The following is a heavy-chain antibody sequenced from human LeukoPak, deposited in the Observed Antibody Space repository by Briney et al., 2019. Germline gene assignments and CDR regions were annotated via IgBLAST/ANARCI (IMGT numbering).Heavy chain of an antibody. J-gene: IGHJ4*02. CDR2: IYHSGST. D-gene: IGHD3-3*01. V-gene: IGHV4-30-2*01. CDR3: ARASITIFGVVTPFDC. Sequence: SQTLSLTCTVSGGSISSGGYYWSWIRQPPGKGLEWIGYIYHSGSTYYNPSLKSRVTISVDRSKNQFSLKLSSVTAADTAVYYCARASITIFGVVTPFDCWGQGTLVTVSS. CDR1: GGSISSGGYY.